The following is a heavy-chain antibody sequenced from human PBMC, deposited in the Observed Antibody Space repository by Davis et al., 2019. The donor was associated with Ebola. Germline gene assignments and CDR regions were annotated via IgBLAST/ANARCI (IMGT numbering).Heavy chain of an antibody. CDR1: GGSSSGYY. Sequence: GSLRLSCAVYGGSSSGYYWRWIRQPPGKGLEWIGETNHSGSTNYNPSLKSRVTISVDTSKNQFSLKLSSVTAADTAVYYCARVRKQLVLGTDYWGQGTLVTVSS. V-gene: IGHV4-34*01. D-gene: IGHD6-6*01. J-gene: IGHJ4*02. CDR3: ARVRKQLVLGTDY. CDR2: TNHSGST.